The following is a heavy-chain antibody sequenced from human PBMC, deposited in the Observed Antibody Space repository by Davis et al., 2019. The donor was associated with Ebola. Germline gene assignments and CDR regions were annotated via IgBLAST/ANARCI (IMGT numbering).Heavy chain of an antibody. D-gene: IGHD6-19*01. CDR2: IYYSGST. V-gene: IGHV4-59*01. Sequence: SETLSPTCTVSGGSISSYYWSWIRQLPGKGLEWIGYIYYSGSTNYNPTLKSRVTISVDTSKNQFSLKLSSVTAADTAVYYCARDPYSSGFFGYWDQGTLVTVSS. CDR1: GGSISSYY. J-gene: IGHJ4*02. CDR3: ARDPYSSGFFGY.